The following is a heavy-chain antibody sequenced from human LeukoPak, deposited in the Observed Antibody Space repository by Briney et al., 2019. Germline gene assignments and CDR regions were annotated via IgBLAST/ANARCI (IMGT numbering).Heavy chain of an antibody. J-gene: IGHJ4*02. CDR2: ISYDGSNK. Sequence: GGSLRLSCAASGFTFSSYAMHWVRQAPGKGLEWVAVISYDGSNKYYADSVKGRFTISRDNSKNTLYLQMNSLRAEDTAVYYCARDPRAVTDYFDYWGQGVLVTVSS. V-gene: IGHV3-30-3*01. CDR1: GFTFSSYA. CDR3: ARDPRAVTDYFDY. D-gene: IGHD6-19*01.